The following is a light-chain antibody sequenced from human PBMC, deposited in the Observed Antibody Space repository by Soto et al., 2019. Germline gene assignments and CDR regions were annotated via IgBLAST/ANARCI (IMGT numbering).Light chain of an antibody. J-gene: IGKJ5*01. CDR3: QQYSNWPPIT. V-gene: IGKV3-15*01. CDR2: DTS. CDR1: QSVSIH. Sequence: ETVMTQSPCTLSVSLGERDTLSCRASQSVSIHLAWYQQKPGQAPRLLIYDTSTRATGIPARFSGSGSGTEFTLTISSLQSEDFAVYYCQQYSNWPPITFGQGTRLEIK.